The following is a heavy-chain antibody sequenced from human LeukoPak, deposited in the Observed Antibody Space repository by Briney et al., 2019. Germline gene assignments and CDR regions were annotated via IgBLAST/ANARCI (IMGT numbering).Heavy chain of an antibody. D-gene: IGHD3-22*01. J-gene: IGHJ4*02. Sequence: AGGSLRLSCAASGFTFSSYGMHWVRQAPGKGLEWVAVIWYDGSNKYYAHSVKGRFTISRDNSKNTLYLQMNSLRAEDTAVYYCARETDHQTYYYDSSGYYPPLDYWGQGTLVTVSS. V-gene: IGHV3-33*01. CDR3: ARETDHQTYYYDSSGYYPPLDY. CDR2: IWYDGSNK. CDR1: GFTFSSYG.